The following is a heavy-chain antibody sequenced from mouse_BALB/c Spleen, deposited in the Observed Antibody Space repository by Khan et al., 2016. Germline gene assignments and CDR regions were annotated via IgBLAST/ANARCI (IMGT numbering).Heavy chain of an antibody. CDR1: GYTFTNYG. V-gene: IGHV9-3*02. CDR3: ARSYGNYLAY. CDR2: INTNTGEP. D-gene: IGHD2-10*02. Sequence: QIQLVQSGPELKKPGETVKISCKASGYTFTNYGINWVKQAPGKGLKWMGWINTNTGEPTYAEEFKGRFAFSLETSASTAYSQINNLKKEDTATYFCARSYGNYLAYWGQGTLVTVSA. J-gene: IGHJ3*01.